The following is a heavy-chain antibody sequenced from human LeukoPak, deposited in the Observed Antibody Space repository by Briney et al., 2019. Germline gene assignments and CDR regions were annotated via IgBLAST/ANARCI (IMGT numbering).Heavy chain of an antibody. V-gene: IGHV4-39*01. CDR1: GGSISSSSYY. D-gene: IGHD6-13*01. J-gene: IGHJ5*02. Sequence: SETLSLTCTVSGGSISSSSYYWGWIRQPPGKGLEWIGSIYYSGSTYYNPSLKSRVTISVDTAKNQFSLEVSSVTAADTAGYYWAGQIAAAGTGWFDPWGQGTLVTVSS. CDR2: IYYSGST. CDR3: AGQIAAAGTGWFDP.